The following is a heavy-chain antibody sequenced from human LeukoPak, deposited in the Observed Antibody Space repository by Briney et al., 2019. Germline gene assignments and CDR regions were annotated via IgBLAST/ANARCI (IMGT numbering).Heavy chain of an antibody. CDR3: AKDDYYGSGSYYNS. J-gene: IGHJ5*02. D-gene: IGHD3-10*01. CDR2: ISYDGSNK. Sequence: QPGGSLRLSCAASGFTFSSYGMHWVRQAPGKGLEWVAVISYDGSNKYYADSVKGRFTISGDNSKNTLYLQMNSLRAEDTAVYYCAKDDYYGSGSYYNSWGQGTLVTVSS. CDR1: GFTFSSYG. V-gene: IGHV3-30*18.